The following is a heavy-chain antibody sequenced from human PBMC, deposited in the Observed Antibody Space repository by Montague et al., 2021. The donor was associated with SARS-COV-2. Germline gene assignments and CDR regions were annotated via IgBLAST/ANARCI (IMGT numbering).Heavy chain of an antibody. CDR1: AGAIRDTDYF. D-gene: IGHD3-16*01. J-gene: IGHJ5*02. CDR3: ARHRDNLGSLNWFAP. V-gene: IGHV4-39*01. Sequence: SETLSLTCTVSAGAIRDTDYFWGWIRQPPGKGLEWIGSVYYSGTTXHXXXXKXRVTISVDTSKNQFSLKLSSVTAADTAVYFCARHRDNLGSLNWFAPWGQGTLVTVSS. CDR2: VYYSGTT.